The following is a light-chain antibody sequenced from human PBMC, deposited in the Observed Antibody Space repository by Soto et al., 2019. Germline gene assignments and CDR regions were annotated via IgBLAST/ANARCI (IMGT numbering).Light chain of an antibody. V-gene: IGKV3-11*01. Sequence: IVLTKSPARLSLSPVEIATLSCRASQSLSKSLVWYQQKPGQAPRLLIDGASNRATGIPARFSGSGSGTDFTLTISSLEPEDFAVYFCQQRSSWPLTFGGGTKVDTK. CDR3: QQRSSWPLT. CDR2: GAS. CDR1: QSLSKS. J-gene: IGKJ4*02.